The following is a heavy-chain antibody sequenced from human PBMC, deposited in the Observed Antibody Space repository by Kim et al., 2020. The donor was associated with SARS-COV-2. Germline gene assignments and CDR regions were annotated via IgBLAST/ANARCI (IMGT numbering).Heavy chain of an antibody. D-gene: IGHD5-18*01. V-gene: IGHV4-39*02. CDR3: ARESCIQLWTHFDY. Sequence: NPARTSRVTISVDTSEDQFSLSLSSVTAADTAVYYCARESCIQLWTHFDYWGQQTLVTVSS. J-gene: IGHJ4*02.